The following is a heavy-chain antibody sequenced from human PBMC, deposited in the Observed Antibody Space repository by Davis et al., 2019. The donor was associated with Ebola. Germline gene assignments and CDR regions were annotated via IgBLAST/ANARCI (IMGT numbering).Heavy chain of an antibody. CDR2: IKQDGSEK. V-gene: IGHV3-7*01. Sequence: GESLKISCAASGFTFSSYWMSWVRQAPGKGLEWVANIKQDGSEKYYVDSVKGRFTISRDNAKNSLYLQMNSLRAEDTAVYYCARDNEVGALYFDYWGQGTLVTVSS. D-gene: IGHD1-26*01. CDR3: ARDNEVGALYFDY. CDR1: GFTFSSYW. J-gene: IGHJ4*02.